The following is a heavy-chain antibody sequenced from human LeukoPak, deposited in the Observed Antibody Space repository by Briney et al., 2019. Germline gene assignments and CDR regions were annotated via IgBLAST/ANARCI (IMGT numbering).Heavy chain of an antibody. CDR3: AKDTYYYDSSGLFDY. CDR2: ISYDGSNK. D-gene: IGHD3-22*01. J-gene: IGHJ4*02. CDR1: GFTFSSYS. Sequence: PGGSLRLSCAASGFTFSSYSMNWVRQAPGKGLEWVAVISYDGSNKYHADSVKGRFTISRDNSKNTLYLQMNSLRAEDTAVYYCAKDTYYYDSSGLFDYWGQGTLDTVSS. V-gene: IGHV3-30*18.